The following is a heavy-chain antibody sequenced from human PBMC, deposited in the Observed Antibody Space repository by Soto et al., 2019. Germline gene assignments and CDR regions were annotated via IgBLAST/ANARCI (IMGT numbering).Heavy chain of an antibody. CDR3: ARVKEGLWFGHGGGGMDV. D-gene: IGHD3-10*01. CDR1: GYTFTSYY. Sequence: ASVKVSCKASGYTFTSYYMHWVRQAPGQGLEWMGIINPSGGSTSYAQKFQGRVTMTRDTSTSTVYMELSSLRSEDTAVYYCARVKEGLWFGHGGGGMDVWGQGTTVTVSS. CDR2: INPSGGST. J-gene: IGHJ6*02. V-gene: IGHV1-46*01.